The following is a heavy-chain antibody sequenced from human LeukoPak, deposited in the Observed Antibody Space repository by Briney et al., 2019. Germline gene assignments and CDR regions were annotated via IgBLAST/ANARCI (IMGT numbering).Heavy chain of an antibody. V-gene: IGHV3-9*01. CDR1: GFPFDDYA. CDR2: ISWNSGSI. J-gene: IGHJ4*02. D-gene: IGHD1-26*01. Sequence: SLRLSCAASGFPFDDYAMHWVRQAPGKGLEWVSGISWNSGSIGYADSVKGRFTISRDNAKNSLYLQMNSLRAEDTALYYCVKDVVGATTPYYFDYWGQGTLVTVSS. CDR3: VKDVVGATTPYYFDY.